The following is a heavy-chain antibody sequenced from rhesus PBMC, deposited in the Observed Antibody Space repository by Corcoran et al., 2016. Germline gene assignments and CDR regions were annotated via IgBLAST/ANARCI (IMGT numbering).Heavy chain of an antibody. CDR3: ARWHFRGGSFGLDS. CDR1: GGSMRSNW. J-gene: IGHJ6*01. Sequence: QVQLQESGPGLVEPSETLSLTCSVAGGSMRSNWWSWTGQLPGKGLEWVGDIHGNTGESKYSPSLKSRVTISRDASKSQYFLRLTSLTAADTAVYYCARWHFRGGSFGLDSWGQGVVVTVSS. V-gene: IGHV4-80*01. CDR2: IHGNTGES. D-gene: IGHD6-37*01.